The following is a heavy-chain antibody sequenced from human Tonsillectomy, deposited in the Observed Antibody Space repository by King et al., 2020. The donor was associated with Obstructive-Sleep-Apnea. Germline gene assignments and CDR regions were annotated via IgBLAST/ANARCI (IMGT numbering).Heavy chain of an antibody. Sequence: QLVQSGGGLVKPGGSLRLSCSASGITFCSYSMNLVRQAPGEGVGWVSCSSISSSYIYYADSVKGRFTISRDNAKNSLYRQMNSLRAEDTAVYYCARDELPTGWGQGTLVTVSS. D-gene: IGHD1-26*01. J-gene: IGHJ4*02. CDR2: SSISSSYI. CDR1: GITFCSYS. V-gene: IGHV3-21*01. CDR3: ARDELPTG.